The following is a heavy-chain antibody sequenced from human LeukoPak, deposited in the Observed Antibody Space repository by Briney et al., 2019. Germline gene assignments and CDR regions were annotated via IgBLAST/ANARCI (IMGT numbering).Heavy chain of an antibody. J-gene: IGHJ5*02. CDR1: GYTFTSYG. D-gene: IGHD5-18*01. CDR3: AGVPDKKYSYGYRWFDP. V-gene: IGHV1-18*01. CDR2: ISAYHGNT. Sequence: ASVTVSYTASGYTFTSYGISWVRQAPGQGLDWMGWISAYHGNTNYPQKLQGRVTITTNTSPSTAYMEMRSLRSADTAVYYCAGVPDKKYSYGYRWFDPWGQGTLVTVSS.